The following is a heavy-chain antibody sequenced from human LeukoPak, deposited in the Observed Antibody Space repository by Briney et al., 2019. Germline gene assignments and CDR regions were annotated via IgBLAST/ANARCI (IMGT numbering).Heavy chain of an antibody. CDR2: IYYSGST. CDR3: ARLTNLVVPAAIRLVKEAPQARGSRTAGLFDY. J-gene: IGHJ4*02. Sequence: SETLSLTCTVSGGSISSSSYYCGWIRQPPGKGLEWIGSIYYSGSTYYNPSLKSRVTISVDMSKNQFSLKLSSVTAADTAVYYCARLTNLVVPAAIRLVKEAPQARGSRTAGLFDYWGQGTLVTVSS. CDR1: GGSISSSSYY. V-gene: IGHV4-39*01. D-gene: IGHD2-2*01.